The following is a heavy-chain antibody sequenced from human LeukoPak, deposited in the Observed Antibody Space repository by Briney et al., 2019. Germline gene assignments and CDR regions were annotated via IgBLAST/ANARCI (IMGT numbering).Heavy chain of an antibody. J-gene: IGHJ4*02. CDR2: TYYRSKWYN. V-gene: IGHV6-1*01. CDR1: GDSVSSNSAA. CDR3: ARGLEPYLSVDY. D-gene: IGHD1-1*01. Sequence: SQTLSLTCAICGDSVSSNSAAWDWIRQSPSRGLEWVGRTYYRSKWYNEVAVSVKSRITTNPDTSKNQFSLQLNSVTPEDAAVYYCARGLEPYLSVDYWGQGTLVTVSS.